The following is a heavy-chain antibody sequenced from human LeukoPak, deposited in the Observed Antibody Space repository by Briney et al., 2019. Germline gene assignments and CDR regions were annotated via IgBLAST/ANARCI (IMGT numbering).Heavy chain of an antibody. V-gene: IGHV1-69*06. J-gene: IGHJ4*02. D-gene: IGHD1-26*01. CDR3: AKYSGTYLMLDH. CDR1: GGTFSSYA. Sequence: SVRVSCKASGGTFSSYAISWVRQAPGQELEWMGGIIPIFGTANYAQKFQGRVTITADKSTSTAYMELSSLRSEDTAVYYCAKYSGTYLMLDHCGQGTLVTVSS. CDR2: IIPIFGTA.